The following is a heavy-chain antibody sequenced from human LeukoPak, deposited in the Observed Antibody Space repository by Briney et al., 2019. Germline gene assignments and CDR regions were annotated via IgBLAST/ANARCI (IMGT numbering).Heavy chain of an antibody. CDR1: GFTHRIYC. J-gene: IGHJ4*02. CDR3: VKDTPLDSGDEYSFDS. CDR2: ICDRGATK. D-gene: IGHD4-17*01. V-gene: IGHV3-23*01. Sequence: GGSLTLSCAASGFTHRIYCMMWVRQAPGRGGAGVAFICDRGATKYADSVKGRFTISRDNSKNTLDLQMNSLRAEDTDVYNCVKDTPLDSGDEYSFDSWGQGTLVTVSS.